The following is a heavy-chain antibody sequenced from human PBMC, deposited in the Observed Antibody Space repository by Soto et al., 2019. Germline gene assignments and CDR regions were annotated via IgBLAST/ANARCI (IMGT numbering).Heavy chain of an antibody. V-gene: IGHV3-30-3*01. CDR1: GFTFSSYA. Sequence: QVQLVESGGGVVQPGGSLRLSCAASGFTFSSYAMHWVRQAPGKGLEWVAVISYDGSNKYYADSVKGRFTISRDNSKNTLYLQMNSLRAADTAVYYCARDLGRVTHWLYYFDYWGQGTLVTVSS. D-gene: IGHD2-21*02. CDR3: ARDLGRVTHWLYYFDY. CDR2: ISYDGSNK. J-gene: IGHJ4*02.